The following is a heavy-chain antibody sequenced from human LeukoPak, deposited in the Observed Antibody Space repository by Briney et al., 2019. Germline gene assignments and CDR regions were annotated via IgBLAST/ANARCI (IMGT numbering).Heavy chain of an antibody. CDR1: GGSFSGYY. CDR2: INHSGST. D-gene: IGHD6-6*01. CDR3: ARGYSSSPYYYYYYMDV. Sequence: SETLSLTCAVYGGSFSGYYWSWIRQHPGKGLEWIGEINHSGSTNYNPSLKSRVTISVDTSKNQFSLKLSSVTAADTAVYYCARGYSSSPYYYYYYMDVWGKGTTVTVSS. J-gene: IGHJ6*03. V-gene: IGHV4-34*01.